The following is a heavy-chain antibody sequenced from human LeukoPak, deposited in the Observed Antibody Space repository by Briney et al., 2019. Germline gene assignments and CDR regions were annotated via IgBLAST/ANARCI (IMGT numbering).Heavy chain of an antibody. CDR1: GYSFTSYV. V-gene: IGHV1-18*01. CDR3: ARAENYYGSGSYYNGGQFDP. CDR2: ISAYNGNT. Sequence: GASVKVSCKASGYSFTSYVISWVRQAPGQGLEWMGWISAYNGNTNYAQKLQGRVTMTTDTSTSTAYMELRSLRSDDTAMYYCARAENYYGSGSYYNGGQFDPWGQGTLVTVSS. D-gene: IGHD3-10*01. J-gene: IGHJ5*02.